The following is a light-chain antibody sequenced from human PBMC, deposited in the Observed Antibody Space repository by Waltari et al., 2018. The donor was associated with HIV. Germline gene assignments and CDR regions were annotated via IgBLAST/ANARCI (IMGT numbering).Light chain of an antibody. Sequence: EIVLTQPPGTLSLSPGERATLSCRASQSFSSSYLAWYQQKPGQAPRLLIYGISSRVTGTPDRFSGSGSGTDFTLTISRLEPEDFAVYYCQQYGSSRYTFGQGTKLEIK. CDR1: QSFSSSY. CDR2: GIS. J-gene: IGKJ2*01. CDR3: QQYGSSRYT. V-gene: IGKV3-20*01.